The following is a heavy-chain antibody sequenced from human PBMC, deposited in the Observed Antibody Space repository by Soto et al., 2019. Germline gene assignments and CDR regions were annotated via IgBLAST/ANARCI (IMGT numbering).Heavy chain of an antibody. V-gene: IGHV4-34*01. CDR3: ARWGHYSSGYSAHPFDY. CDR1: GGSFSGYY. D-gene: IGHD3-22*01. Sequence: SETLSLTCGVYGGSFSGYYWSWIRQPPGKGLEWIGEINHSGSTNYNPSLKSRVTISVDTSKNQFSLKLSSVTAADTAVYYCARWGHYSSGYSAHPFDYWGQGTLVTVSS. CDR2: INHSGST. J-gene: IGHJ4*02.